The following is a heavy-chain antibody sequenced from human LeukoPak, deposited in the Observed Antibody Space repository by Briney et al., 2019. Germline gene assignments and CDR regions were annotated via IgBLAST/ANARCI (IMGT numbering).Heavy chain of an antibody. J-gene: IGHJ4*02. CDR1: GYTFSSYG. CDR2: IRGDNGDT. Sequence: GASVKVSCKTSGYTFSSYGITWVRQAPGQGLEWVVWIRGDNGDTNYAQKLQGRVTMTTDTSTSTAYMELRSLGSDETAVYYCARVGLLTGYYFFDYWGQGTLVTVSS. V-gene: IGHV1-18*01. D-gene: IGHD3-9*01. CDR3: ARVGLLTGYYFFDY.